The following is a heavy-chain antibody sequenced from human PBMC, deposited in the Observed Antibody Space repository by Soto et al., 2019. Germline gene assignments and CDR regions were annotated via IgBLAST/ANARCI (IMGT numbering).Heavy chain of an antibody. Sequence: QVQLQESGPGLVKPSQTLSLTCTVSGGSISSGGYYWSWIRQHPGKGLEWIGYIYYSGSTYYNPSLKSRVTISVDTSKNLFSLKLSSVTAADTAVYDCARVCGGDCHYGMDVWGQGTTVTVYS. CDR1: GGSISSGGYY. CDR3: ARVCGGDCHYGMDV. V-gene: IGHV4-31*03. CDR2: IYYSGST. J-gene: IGHJ6*02. D-gene: IGHD2-21*02.